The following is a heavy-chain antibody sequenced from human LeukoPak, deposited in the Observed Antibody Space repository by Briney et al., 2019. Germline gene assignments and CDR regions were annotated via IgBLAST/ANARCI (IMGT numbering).Heavy chain of an antibody. D-gene: IGHD4-17*01. Sequence: PSETLSLTCTVPGGSISSGGYYWNWIRQPPGKGLEWIGSIYHSGSTYYNPSLKSRVTISVDTSKNQFSLKLSSVTAADTAVYYCAHSSNTVSPFDYWGQGTLVTVSS. V-gene: IGHV4-39*07. J-gene: IGHJ4*02. CDR2: IYHSGST. CDR3: AHSSNTVSPFDY. CDR1: GGSISSGGYY.